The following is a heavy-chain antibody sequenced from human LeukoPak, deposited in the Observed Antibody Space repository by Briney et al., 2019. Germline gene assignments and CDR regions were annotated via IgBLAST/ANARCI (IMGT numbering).Heavy chain of an antibody. CDR1: GGTFSSYA. CDR3: ARGSMDTAMVTSAFDI. J-gene: IGHJ3*02. V-gene: IGHV1-69*13. CDR2: IIPIFGTA. Sequence: SVKVSCKASGGTFSSYAISWGRQAPGQGLEWMGGIIPIFGTANYAQKFQGRVTITADESTSTAYMELSSLRSEDTAVYYCARGSMDTAMVTSAFDIWGQGTMVTVSS. D-gene: IGHD5-18*01.